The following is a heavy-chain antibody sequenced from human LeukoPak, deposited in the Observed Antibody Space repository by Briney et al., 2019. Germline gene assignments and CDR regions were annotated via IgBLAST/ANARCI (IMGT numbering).Heavy chain of an antibody. CDR3: ARDNSSGYYYYFDY. J-gene: IGHJ4*02. CDR1: GYTFTSYD. Sequence: GASVKVSCKASGYTFTSYDINWVRQATGQGLEWMGWMNPNSGNTGYAQKFQGRVTMTRDTSTSTVYMELSSLRSEDTAVYYCARDNSSGYYYYFDYWGQGTLVTVSS. CDR2: MNPNSGNT. V-gene: IGHV1-8*01. D-gene: IGHD3-22*01.